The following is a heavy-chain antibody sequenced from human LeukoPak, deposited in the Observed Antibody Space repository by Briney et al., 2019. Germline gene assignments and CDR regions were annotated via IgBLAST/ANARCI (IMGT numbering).Heavy chain of an antibody. J-gene: IGHJ4*02. V-gene: IGHV3-53*01. CDR1: GLIVSDTY. CDR2: IYSGGST. D-gene: IGHD1-7*01. CDR3: ARPGITGTTRKY. Sequence: GGSLRLSCAASGLIVSDTYMSWVRQAPGKGLEWVSIIYSGGSTYYADSVKGRFTISRDNSKNTLYLLMNRLRAEDTAVYYCARPGITGTTRKYWGQGALVTVSS.